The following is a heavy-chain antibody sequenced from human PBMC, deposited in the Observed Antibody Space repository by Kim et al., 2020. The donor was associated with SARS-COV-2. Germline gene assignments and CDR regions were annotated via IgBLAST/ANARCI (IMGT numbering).Heavy chain of an antibody. D-gene: IGHD3-3*01. CDR1: GGSFSGYY. CDR3: ARGYWIFGVVIIRGRYYFDY. CDR2: INHSGST. Sequence: SETLSLTCAVYGGSFSGYYWSWIRQPPGKGLEWIGEINHSGSTNYNPSLKSRVTISVDTSKNQFSLKLSSVTAADTAVYYCARGYWIFGVVIIRGRYYFDYWGQGTLVTVSS. J-gene: IGHJ4*02. V-gene: IGHV4-34*01.